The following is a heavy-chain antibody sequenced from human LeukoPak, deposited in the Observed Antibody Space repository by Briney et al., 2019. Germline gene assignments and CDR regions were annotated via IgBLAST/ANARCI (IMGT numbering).Heavy chain of an antibody. CDR2: MNPNSGNT. V-gene: IGHV1-8*01. J-gene: IGHJ4*02. CDR1: GYTFTSYD. D-gene: IGHD2-15*01. CDR3: ARGYCSGSSCYSLYNY. Sequence: ASVKVSCKASGYTFTSYDINWVRQATGQGLEWMGWMNPNSGNTGYAQKFQGRVTMTRNTSISTAYMELSSLRSEDTAVYYCARGYCSGSSCYSLYNYWGQGTLVTVSS.